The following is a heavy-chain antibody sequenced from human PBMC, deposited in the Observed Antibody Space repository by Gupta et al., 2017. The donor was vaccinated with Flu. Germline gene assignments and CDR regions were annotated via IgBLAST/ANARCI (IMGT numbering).Heavy chain of an antibody. Sequence: QVQLQESGPGLVKPSQTLSLTCTVSGDSISGGNYYWTWVRRPAGKGLEWIGRISTSGATNYNPSLKSRVSISADTSQNQISLTLNSVTAADTAIYYCATTNDFWSSYWTYWGQGTLATVSS. J-gene: IGHJ4*02. CDR3: ATTNDFWSSYWTY. V-gene: IGHV4-61*02. CDR1: GDSISGGNYY. D-gene: IGHD3-3*01. CDR2: ISTSGAT.